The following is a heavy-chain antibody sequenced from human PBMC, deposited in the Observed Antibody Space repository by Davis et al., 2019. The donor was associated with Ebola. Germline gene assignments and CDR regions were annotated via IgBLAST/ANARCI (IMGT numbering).Heavy chain of an antibody. CDR1: GYIFSNFW. D-gene: IGHD5-18*01. V-gene: IGHV5-51*01. J-gene: IGHJ3*02. Sequence: KVSCKGSGYIFSNFWIGWVRQMPGKGLEWMGIIYPADSDARYSPSFQGQVTISVDKYANTAYLLWSSLKASDSAMYFCAIIRGYSPSIRWGTNDAFDIWAQGTMVTVSS. CDR3: AIIRGYSPSIRWGTNDAFDI. CDR2: IYPADSDA.